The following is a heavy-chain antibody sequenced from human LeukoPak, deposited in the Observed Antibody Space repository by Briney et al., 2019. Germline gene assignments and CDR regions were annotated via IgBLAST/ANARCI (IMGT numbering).Heavy chain of an antibody. CDR1: GYTFTSYD. CDR2: MNPNSGNT. Sequence: ASVKVSCKASGYTFTSYDINWVRQATGQGLEWMGWMNPNSGNTGYAQKFQGRVTMTRNTSISTAYMELSSLRSEDTAVYYCARVNKIDYGDYSEYFQHWGQGTLVTVSS. J-gene: IGHJ1*01. D-gene: IGHD4-17*01. CDR3: ARVNKIDYGDYSEYFQH. V-gene: IGHV1-8*01.